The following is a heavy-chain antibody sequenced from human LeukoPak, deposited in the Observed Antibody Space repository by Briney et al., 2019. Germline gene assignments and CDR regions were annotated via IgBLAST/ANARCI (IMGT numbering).Heavy chain of an antibody. J-gene: IGHJ6*04. D-gene: IGHD3-10*01. CDR3: AKASAGSGRALYYYGMDV. CDR2: ISASGGST. V-gene: IGHV3-23*01. Sequence: GGSLRLSCAASGFPFSSYAMPWFRKAPGKGLDWVSPISASGGSTYYADSVRGRFTISRDNSKNTLYLQMNSLRAEDTAVYYCAKASAGSGRALYYYGMDVWGKGTTVTVSS. CDR1: GFPFSSYA.